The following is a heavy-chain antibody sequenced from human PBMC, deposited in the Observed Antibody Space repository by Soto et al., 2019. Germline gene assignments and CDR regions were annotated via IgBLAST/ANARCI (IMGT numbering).Heavy chain of an antibody. CDR2: IYYSGST. CDR3: ATYYDFWSGLVPERDYFDY. D-gene: IGHD3-3*01. J-gene: IGHJ4*02. V-gene: IGHV4-31*03. Sequence: SETLSLTCTVSGGSISSGGYYWSWIRQHPGKGLEWIGYIYYSGSTYYNPSLKSRVTISVDTSKNQFSLKLSSVTAADTAVYYCATYYDFWSGLVPERDYFDYWGQGTLVTVSS. CDR1: GGSISSGGYY.